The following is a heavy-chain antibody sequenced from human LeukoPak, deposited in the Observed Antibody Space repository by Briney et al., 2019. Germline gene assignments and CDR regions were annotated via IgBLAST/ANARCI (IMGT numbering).Heavy chain of an antibody. V-gene: IGHV1-24*01. D-gene: IGHD1-1*01. CDR2: FDPEDGET. CDR3: ASYRPMTNDVYNY. J-gene: IGHJ4*02. Sequence: GASVKVSCKVSGYTLTELSMHWVRQAPGKGLEWMGGFDPEDGETIYAQKFQGRVTITADKSTSTAYMELSSLRSEDTAVYYCASYRPMTNDVYNYWGQGTLVTVSS. CDR1: GYTLTELS.